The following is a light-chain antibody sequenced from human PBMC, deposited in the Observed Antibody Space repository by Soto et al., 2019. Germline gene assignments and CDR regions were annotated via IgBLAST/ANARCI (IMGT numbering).Light chain of an antibody. J-gene: IGKJ1*01. CDR2: KAS. CDR3: QQYNSQPWT. CDR1: QSISSW. V-gene: IGKV1-5*03. Sequence: DIQMTQSPSTLSASVGDRVTITCRASQSISSWLAWYQQKPGKAPKLLMYKASSLESGVPSRISGSGSGTEFTLTISSLQPDDFATYYCQQYNSQPWTFGHGTKVEIK.